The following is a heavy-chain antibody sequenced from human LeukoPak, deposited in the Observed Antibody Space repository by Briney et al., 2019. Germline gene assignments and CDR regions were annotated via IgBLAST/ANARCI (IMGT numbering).Heavy chain of an antibody. Sequence: PGGSLRLYCVASGFRFRSHWMSWVRQAPGTGLEGVANINQDGSEKYYVDSVKRRFTISRDNSKNTLYLQMNSLRAEDTAVYYCAKGRVIKRPRKDAFDIWGQGTMVTVSS. CDR3: AKGRVIKRPRKDAFDI. CDR1: GFRFRSHW. V-gene: IGHV3-7*03. J-gene: IGHJ3*02. CDR2: INQDGSEK. D-gene: IGHD3-10*01.